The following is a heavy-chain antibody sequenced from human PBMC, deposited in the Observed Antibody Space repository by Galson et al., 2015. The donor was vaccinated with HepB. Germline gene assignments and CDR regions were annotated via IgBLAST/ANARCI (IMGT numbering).Heavy chain of an antibody. J-gene: IGHJ4*02. Sequence: SLRLSCAASGFTFTSYAMHWVRQAPGEGLEWLAVFWSDGITKFYADSVKGRITISRDNSKNTLFLQMDSLRAEDTALYYCAREEGGGSGYFTDWGQGNLVTVSS. V-gene: IGHV3-33*01. CDR1: GFTFTSYA. D-gene: IGHD3-22*01. CDR3: AREEGGGSGYFTD. CDR2: FWSDGITK.